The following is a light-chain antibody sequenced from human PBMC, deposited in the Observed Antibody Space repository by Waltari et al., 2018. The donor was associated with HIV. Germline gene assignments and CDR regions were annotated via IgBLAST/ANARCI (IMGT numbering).Light chain of an antibody. CDR3: QHLNSYPPFT. CDR2: AAS. Sequence: DIQLTQSPSFMSASVGDRVTITCRASQAISSNLAWYQQKPGQAPTLLIYAASSLPSGVPSRFSGSGSGTEVTLTIRSLQPEEFATYYCQHLNSYPPFTFGPGTTVD. J-gene: IGKJ3*01. CDR1: QAISSN. V-gene: IGKV1-9*01.